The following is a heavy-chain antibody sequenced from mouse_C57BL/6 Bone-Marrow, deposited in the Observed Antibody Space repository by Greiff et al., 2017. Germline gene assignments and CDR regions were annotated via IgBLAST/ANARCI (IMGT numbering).Heavy chain of an antibody. CDR2: IYPRDGST. CDR3: ARQDLSSTMVATWNYFDD. D-gene: IGHD2-2*01. J-gene: IGHJ2*01. V-gene: IGHV1-78*01. Sequence: VQLQQSDAELVKPGASVKISCKVSGYTFTAHTIHWMKQRPEQGLEWIGYIYPRDGSTKYNEKFKGKATLTADKSSSTAYMQLNSLTSEDSAVYFCARQDLSSTMVATWNYFDDWGQGTTLTVSS. CDR1: GYTFTAHT.